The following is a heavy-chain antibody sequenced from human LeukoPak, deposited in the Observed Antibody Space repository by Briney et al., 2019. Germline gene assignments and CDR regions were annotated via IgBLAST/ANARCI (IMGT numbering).Heavy chain of an antibody. V-gene: IGHV3-23*01. CDR2: ISGSGGST. CDR3: AKDRGSGSYYMAIYYFDY. CDR1: GLTFSSYA. Sequence: GGSLRLSCAASGLTFSSYAMIWVRPAPGKGLEWVSAISGSGGSTYYADSVKGRFTISRDNSKNTLYLQMNSLRAEDTAVYYCAKDRGSGSYYMAIYYFDYWGQGTLVTVSS. J-gene: IGHJ4*02. D-gene: IGHD3-10*01.